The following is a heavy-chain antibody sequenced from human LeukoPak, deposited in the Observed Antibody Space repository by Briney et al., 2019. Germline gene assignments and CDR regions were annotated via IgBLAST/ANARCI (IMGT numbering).Heavy chain of an antibody. Sequence: SETLSLTCAVYGGSFSGYYWSWIRQPPGKGLEWIGEINHSGSTNYNPSLKSRVTISVDTSKNQFSLKLSSVTAADTAVYYCVRALGHSSGWLDYWGQGTLVTVSS. D-gene: IGHD6-19*01. J-gene: IGHJ4*02. CDR3: VRALGHSSGWLDY. V-gene: IGHV4-34*01. CDR2: INHSGST. CDR1: GGSFSGYY.